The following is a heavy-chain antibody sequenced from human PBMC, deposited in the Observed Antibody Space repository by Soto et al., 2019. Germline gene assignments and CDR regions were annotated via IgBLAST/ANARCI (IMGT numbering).Heavy chain of an antibody. CDR2: IYYSGST. V-gene: IGHV4-31*03. J-gene: IGHJ6*02. CDR3: ARATYYYGSGSSVDWYYGMDV. Sequence: SETLSLTCTVSGGSISSGGYYWSWIRQHPGKGLEWIGYIYYSGSTYYNPSLKSRVTISVDTSKSQFSLKLSSVTAADTAAYYCARATYYYGSGSSVDWYYGMDVWGQGTTVTVS. D-gene: IGHD3-10*01. CDR1: GGSISSGGYY.